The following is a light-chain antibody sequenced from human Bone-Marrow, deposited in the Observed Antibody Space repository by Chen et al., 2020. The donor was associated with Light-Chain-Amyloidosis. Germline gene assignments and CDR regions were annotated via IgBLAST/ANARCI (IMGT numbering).Light chain of an antibody. V-gene: IGKV1-39*01. J-gene: IGKJ2*01. CDR2: AAS. CDR3: RQSYSTPYT. Sequence: DIQMTQSPSSLSASVGDRVTITCRASQSISSYLNWYQQKPGTAPKLLIYAASSLQSGVPSRFSGSGSGTDFTLTISSLQPEDFATYYCRQSYSTPYTFGQGTKLEIK. CDR1: QSISSY.